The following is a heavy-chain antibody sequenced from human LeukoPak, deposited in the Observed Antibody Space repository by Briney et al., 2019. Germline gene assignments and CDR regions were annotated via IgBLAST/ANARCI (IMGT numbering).Heavy chain of an antibody. CDR2: IIPILGVA. J-gene: IGHJ4*02. D-gene: IGHD3-22*01. CDR1: GGTFSSYA. Sequence: SVKVSCKASGGTFSSYAISWVRQAPGQGLEWMGRIIPILGVANYAQKFQGRVTITADKSTSTAYMELSSLRSEDTAVYYCARETSYYYDSSGYPLDYWGQGTLVTVSS. V-gene: IGHV1-69*04. CDR3: ARETSYYYDSSGYPLDY.